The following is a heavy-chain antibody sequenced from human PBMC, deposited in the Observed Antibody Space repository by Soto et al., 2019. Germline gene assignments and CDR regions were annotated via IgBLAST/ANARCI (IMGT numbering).Heavy chain of an antibody. CDR3: ARDVEGLGYCSGGSCSTTFDY. CDR2: ISAYNGNT. V-gene: IGHV1-18*01. J-gene: IGHJ4*02. D-gene: IGHD2-15*01. CDR1: GYTFTSYG. Sequence: QVQLVQSGAEVKKPGASVKVSCKASGYTFTSYGISWVRQAPGQGLEWMGWISAYNGNTNYAQKLQGRVTMTTDTSTSTAYVELRSLRSDDTAVYYCARDVEGLGYCSGGSCSTTFDYWGQGTLVTVSS.